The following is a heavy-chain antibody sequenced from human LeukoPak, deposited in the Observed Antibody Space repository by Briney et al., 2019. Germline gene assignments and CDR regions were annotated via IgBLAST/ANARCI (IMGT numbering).Heavy chain of an antibody. D-gene: IGHD3-9*01. CDR1: GFTFSSYW. J-gene: IGHJ4*02. Sequence: GGSLRLSCAASGFTFSSYWMHWVRHAPGKGLVWVTRINSDGSSTSYADSVKGRFTISRDNAKNTLYLQMNSLRAEDTAVYYCARGPFLKRYFDWFPDYWGQGTLVTVSS. CDR2: INSDGSST. V-gene: IGHV3-74*01. CDR3: ARGPFLKRYFDWFPDY.